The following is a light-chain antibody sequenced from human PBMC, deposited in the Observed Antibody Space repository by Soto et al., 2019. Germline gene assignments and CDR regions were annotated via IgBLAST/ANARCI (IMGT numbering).Light chain of an antibody. CDR2: EVS. Sequence: QSALTQPASVSGSPGQSITISCTGTSSDVGGYNYVSWYQQHPGKAPKLMIYEVSNRPSGVSNRFSGSKSGNTASLTISGHQAEDEADYYCSSYTCSSTLYVFGTGTKLTVL. J-gene: IGLJ1*01. V-gene: IGLV2-14*01. CDR1: SSDVGGYNY. CDR3: SSYTCSSTLYV.